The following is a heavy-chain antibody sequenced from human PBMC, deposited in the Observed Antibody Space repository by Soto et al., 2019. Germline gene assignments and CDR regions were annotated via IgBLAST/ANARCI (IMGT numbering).Heavy chain of an antibody. CDR2: ISSSSSTI. CDR3: RIVVAGTGGDY. D-gene: IGHD6-19*01. J-gene: IGHJ4*02. V-gene: IGHV3-48*01. CDR1: GFTFSSYS. Sequence: EVQLVESGGGLVQPGGSLRLSCAASGFTFSSYSMNWVRQAPGKGLEWVSYISSSSSTIYYADSVKGRFTISRDNAKNSLYLQMNILRAEDTAVDYCRIVVAGTGGDYWGQGTLVTVSS.